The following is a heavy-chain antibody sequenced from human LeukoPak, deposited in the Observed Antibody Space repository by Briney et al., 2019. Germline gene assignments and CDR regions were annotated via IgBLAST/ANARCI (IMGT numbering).Heavy chain of an antibody. CDR3: AKAQYSSGWNFQH. V-gene: IGHV1-24*01. D-gene: IGHD6-19*01. CDR2: FDPEDGET. J-gene: IGHJ1*01. Sequence: ASVKVSCKVSGYTLTELSMHWVRQAPGKGLEWMGGFDPEDGETIYAQKFQGRVTMTEDTSTDTAYMELNSLRAEDTAVYYCAKAQYSSGWNFQHWGQGTLVTVSS. CDR1: GYTLTELS.